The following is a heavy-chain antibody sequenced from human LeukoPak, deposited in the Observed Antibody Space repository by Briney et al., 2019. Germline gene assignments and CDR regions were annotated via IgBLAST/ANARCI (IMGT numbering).Heavy chain of an antibody. CDR3: ARRPKMYSSSWYLNY. CDR1: GGSISSHD. D-gene: IGHD6-13*01. V-gene: IGHV4-4*07. J-gene: IGHJ4*02. Sequence: SETLSLTCTVSGGSISSHDWSWIRQPAGKGLEWIGRIYTSGSTNYNPSLKSRVTISVDTSKNQFSLKLSSVTAADTAVYYCARRPKMYSSSWYLNYWGQGTLVTVSS. CDR2: IYTSGST.